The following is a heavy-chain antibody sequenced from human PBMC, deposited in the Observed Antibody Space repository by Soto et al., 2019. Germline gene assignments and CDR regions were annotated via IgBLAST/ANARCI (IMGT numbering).Heavy chain of an antibody. CDR2: IYYSGST. CDR3: ARQSPLTGHNWFDP. Sequence: QLQLQESGPGLVKPSETLSLTCTVSGGSISSSSYYWGWIRQPPGKGLEWIGSIYYSGSTYYNPSLKSRVTISVDTSKNQFSLKLSSVTAADTAVYYCARQSPLTGHNWFDPWGQGTLVTVSS. V-gene: IGHV4-39*01. J-gene: IGHJ5*02. CDR1: GGSISSSSYY. D-gene: IGHD7-27*01.